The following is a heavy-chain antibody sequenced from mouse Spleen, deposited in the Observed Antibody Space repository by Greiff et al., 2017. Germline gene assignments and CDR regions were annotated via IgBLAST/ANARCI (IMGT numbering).Heavy chain of an antibody. CDR2: TDPETGGA. CDR1: GYTFTDYD. V-gene: IGHV1-15*01. D-gene: IGHD3-3*01. CDR3: TQLGAY. Sequence: QVQLKESGAELVQPGPTVTLSCTASGYTFTDYDMHWVKQTPAHGLEWMGATDPETGGAAYNQKVKGKAILTADKSSSTAYMELRSLTSEDSAVYYCTQLGAYWGQGTLVTGSA. J-gene: IGHJ3*01.